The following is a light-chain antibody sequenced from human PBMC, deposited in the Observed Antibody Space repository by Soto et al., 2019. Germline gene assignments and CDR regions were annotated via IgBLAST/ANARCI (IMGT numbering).Light chain of an antibody. CDR1: QSVGRN. CDR3: QQYNKWPYT. Sequence: EIVMTQSPVALSVSPGESAALSCRASQSVGRNFAWYQQRPGQAPRVLIYGTSTRATGVPARFSGSRSGTDFTLTISSLQSEDFAVYYCQQYNKWPYTFGQGTRLETK. J-gene: IGKJ2*01. V-gene: IGKV3-15*01. CDR2: GTS.